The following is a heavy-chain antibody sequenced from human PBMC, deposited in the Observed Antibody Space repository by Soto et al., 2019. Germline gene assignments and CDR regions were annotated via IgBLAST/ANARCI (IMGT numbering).Heavy chain of an antibody. CDR3: ARLGGACSGGSCYSGSWFDP. D-gene: IGHD2-15*01. Sequence: GGSLRRSCGASGFTFSNYSMSRVRQAPGKGLEWVSYISSSSSTIYYADSVKGRFTISRDNAKNSLYLQMNSLRDEDTAVYYCARLGGACSGGSCYSGSWFDPWGQGTLVTVSS. V-gene: IGHV3-48*02. CDR2: ISSSSSTI. CDR1: GFTFSNYS. J-gene: IGHJ5*02.